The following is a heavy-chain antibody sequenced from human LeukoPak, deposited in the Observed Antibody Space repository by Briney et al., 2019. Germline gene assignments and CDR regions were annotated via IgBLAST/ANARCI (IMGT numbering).Heavy chain of an antibody. Sequence: GASVKVSCKASGYTFTSYGISWVRQAPGQGLEWMGWISAYNGNTNYAQKLQGRATMTTDTSTSTAYMELRSLRSDDTAVYYCARDTMIVIVPAAGLDYWGQGTLVTVSS. V-gene: IGHV1-18*01. J-gene: IGHJ4*02. CDR3: ARDTMIVIVPAAGLDY. CDR2: ISAYNGNT. D-gene: IGHD2-2*01. CDR1: GYTFTSYG.